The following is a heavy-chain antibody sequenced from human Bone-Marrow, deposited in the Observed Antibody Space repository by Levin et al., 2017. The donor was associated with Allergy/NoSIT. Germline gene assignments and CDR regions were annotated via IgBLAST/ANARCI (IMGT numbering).Heavy chain of an antibody. D-gene: IGHD3-3*01. Sequence: SETLSLTCVVSGDSVSSDNYYWHWIRQAPGKGLEWIGYIFYSGHTNYNPSFKSRVTMAVDTSKNQFSLKGFSVTTADTAVYYCAREDPTRIFDWFDPWGQGTLVIVSS. CDR3: AREDPTRIFDWFDP. V-gene: IGHV4-61*01. CDR2: IFYSGHT. J-gene: IGHJ5*02. CDR1: GDSVSSDNYY.